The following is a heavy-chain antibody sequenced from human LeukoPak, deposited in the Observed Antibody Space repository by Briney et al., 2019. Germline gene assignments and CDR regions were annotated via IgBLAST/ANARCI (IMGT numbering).Heavy chain of an antibody. D-gene: IGHD6-13*01. CDR1: GFTFSSYS. CDR3: ARPAAGTVSGAFDI. CDR2: ISSSSSYI. V-gene: IGHV3-21*01. Sequence: GGSLRLSCAASGFTFSSYSMNWVRQAPGKGLEWVSSISSSSSYIYYADSVKGRFTISRDNAKNSLYLQMNSLRAEDTAVYYCARPAAGTVSGAFDIWGQGTMVTVSS. J-gene: IGHJ3*02.